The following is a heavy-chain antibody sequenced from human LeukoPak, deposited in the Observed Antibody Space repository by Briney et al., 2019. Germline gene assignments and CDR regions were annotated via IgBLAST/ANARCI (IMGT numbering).Heavy chain of an antibody. V-gene: IGHV3-53*01. Sequence: GGFLRLSCAISGFSVTDNYMSWVRQAPGKGLEWVSVIEDGGGTYYADSVKGRFTISKDNAENSLYLQMNSLRGEDTAVYYCARPRWGSRDFDHWGQGTVVTVSS. CDR2: IEDGGGT. CDR3: ARPRWGSRDFDH. J-gene: IGHJ4*02. D-gene: IGHD3-16*01. CDR1: GFSVTDNY.